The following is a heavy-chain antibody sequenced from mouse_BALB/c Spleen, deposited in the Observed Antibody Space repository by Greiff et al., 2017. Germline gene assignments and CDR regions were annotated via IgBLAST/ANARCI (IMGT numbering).Heavy chain of an antibody. V-gene: IGHV3-2*02. Sequence: DVQLQESGPGLVKPSQSLSLTCTVTGYSITSDYAWNWIRQFPGNKLEWMGYISYSGSTSYNPSLKSRISITRDTSKNQFFLQLNSVTTEDTATYYCARGGFTTALDYGGQGTTLTVSS. J-gene: IGHJ2*01. CDR1: GYSITSDYA. D-gene: IGHD1-2*01. CDR3: ARGGFTTALDY. CDR2: ISYSGST.